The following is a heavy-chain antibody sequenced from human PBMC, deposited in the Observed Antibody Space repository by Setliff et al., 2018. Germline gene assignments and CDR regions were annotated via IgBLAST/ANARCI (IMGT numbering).Heavy chain of an antibody. CDR2: INNGGVSA. Sequence: GGSLRLSCVTSGFAFTSYDMTWVRQAPGKGLEWVASINNGGVSADYTDSVKGRFTISRDNSRNTLYLQMNSLRAEDTAVYYCARTYCSDTSCYDYYYYMDVWGKGTTVTVSS. CDR1: GFAFTSYD. V-gene: IGHV3-23*01. J-gene: IGHJ6*03. D-gene: IGHD2-2*01. CDR3: ARTYCSDTSCYDYYYYMDV.